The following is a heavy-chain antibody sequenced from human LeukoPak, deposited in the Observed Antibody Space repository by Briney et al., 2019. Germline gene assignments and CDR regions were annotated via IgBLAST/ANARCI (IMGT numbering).Heavy chain of an antibody. D-gene: IGHD6-13*01. CDR3: ARAVLAGSSWYVDY. CDR1: GGSFSGYY. Sequence: SETLSLTCAVYGGSFSGYYWSWIRQPPGKGLEWIGEIYHSGSTNYNPSLKSRVTISVDKSKNQFSLKLSSVTAADTAVYYCARAVLAGSSWYVDYWGQGTLVTVSS. J-gene: IGHJ4*02. CDR2: IYHSGST. V-gene: IGHV4-34*01.